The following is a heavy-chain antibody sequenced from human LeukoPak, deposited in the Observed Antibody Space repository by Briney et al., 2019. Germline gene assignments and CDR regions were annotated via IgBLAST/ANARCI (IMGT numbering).Heavy chain of an antibody. V-gene: IGHV1-2*02. CDR2: INPNSGGT. Sequence: ASVKVSCKASGYTFTGYYMHWVRQAPGQGLEWMGWINPNSGGTNYAQKFQGRVTMTRNTSISTAYMELSSLRSEDTAVYYCARGRSKWLSVPILAALSPYYYGMDVWGQGTTVTVSS. CDR3: ARGRSKWLSVPILAALSPYYYGMDV. J-gene: IGHJ6*02. CDR1: GYTFTGYY. D-gene: IGHD3-22*01.